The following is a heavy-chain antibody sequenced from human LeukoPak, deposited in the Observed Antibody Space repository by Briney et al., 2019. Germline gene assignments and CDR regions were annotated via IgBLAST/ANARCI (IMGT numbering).Heavy chain of an antibody. CDR3: ARDGYYGSGSYYNVAHY. V-gene: IGHV1-69*05. Sequence: GASVKVSCKATGATFSSYAISWVRQAPGQRLEWMGGIIPIFGTANYAQKFQGRVTITTDESTSTAYMELSSLRSEDTAVYYCARDGYYGSGSYYNVAHYWGQGTLVTVSS. J-gene: IGHJ4*02. CDR1: GATFSSYA. D-gene: IGHD3-10*01. CDR2: IIPIFGTA.